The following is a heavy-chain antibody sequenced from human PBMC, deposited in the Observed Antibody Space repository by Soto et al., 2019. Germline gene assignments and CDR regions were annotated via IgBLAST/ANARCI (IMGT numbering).Heavy chain of an antibody. D-gene: IGHD6-19*01. CDR2: ISAYNGNT. CDR3: ARVSRAVAGELSYFDY. V-gene: IGHV1-18*01. J-gene: IGHJ4*02. Sequence: QVQLVQSGAEVQTPGASVKVSCTASGYTFTSDGISWVRQAPGQGLEWRGWISAYNGNTNYEQKLQGRVTMTTDTSTSTAYMELRSLRSDDTAVYYCARVSRAVAGELSYFDYWGQGTLVTVS. CDR1: GYTFTSDG.